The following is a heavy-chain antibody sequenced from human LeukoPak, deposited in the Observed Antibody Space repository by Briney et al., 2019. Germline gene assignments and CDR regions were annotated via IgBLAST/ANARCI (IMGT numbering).Heavy chain of an antibody. CDR1: ALTVSSNY. Sequence: SQTLSRAPSALTVSSNYMSWVRHAPREGLEWVSVIYSGVSTYYADSVKGRFTISRNNSKTTLYLQMNSLRAEDTAVYYCAREPPMHYCSGGSCESPYGVSGMDVWGQGRTVTVSS. CDR3: AREPPMHYCSGGSCESPYGVSGMDV. CDR2: IYSGVST. J-gene: IGHJ6*01. D-gene: IGHD2-15*01. V-gene: IGHV3-66*01.